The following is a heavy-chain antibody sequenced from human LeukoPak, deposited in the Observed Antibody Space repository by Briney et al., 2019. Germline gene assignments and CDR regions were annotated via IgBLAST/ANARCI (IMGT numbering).Heavy chain of an antibody. CDR3: ARSIVVVPAAIGPLNY. CDR2: IIPIFGTA. CDR1: GGTFSSYA. J-gene: IGHJ4*02. D-gene: IGHD2-2*02. Sequence: SVKVSCKASGGTFSSYAISWVRQAPGQGLEWMGGIIPIFGTANYAQKFQGRVTITADESTSTAYMELSSLRSEDTAVYYCARSIVVVPAAIGPLNYWGQGTLVTVSS. V-gene: IGHV1-69*13.